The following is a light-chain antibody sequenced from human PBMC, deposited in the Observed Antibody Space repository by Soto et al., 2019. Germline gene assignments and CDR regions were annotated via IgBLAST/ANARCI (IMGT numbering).Light chain of an antibody. Sequence: DIQLTQSPSSLSASVGDRVTITCRASQSIYDSLHSYQHKPGQAPTVLIYAASSLQNGVPARFGGSGSWTDFTITISSLQHADCAIYYCHQSFSIPLTFGGGTKVDIK. CDR3: HQSFSIPLT. J-gene: IGKJ4*01. V-gene: IGKV1-39*01. CDR1: QSIYDS. CDR2: AAS.